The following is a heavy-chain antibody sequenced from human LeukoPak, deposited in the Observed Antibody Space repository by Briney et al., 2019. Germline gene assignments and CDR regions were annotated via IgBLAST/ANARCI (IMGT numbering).Heavy chain of an antibody. CDR2: IIPIFGTA. CDR3: ARESVYCSSTSCYYDY. V-gene: IGHV1-69*13. CDR1: GGTFSSYA. Sequence: ASVKVSCKASGGTFSSYAISWVQQAPGQGLEWMGGIIPIFGTANYAQKFQGRVTITADESTSTAYMELSSLRSEDTAVYYCARESVYCSSTSCYYDYWGQGTLVTVSS. D-gene: IGHD2-2*01. J-gene: IGHJ4*02.